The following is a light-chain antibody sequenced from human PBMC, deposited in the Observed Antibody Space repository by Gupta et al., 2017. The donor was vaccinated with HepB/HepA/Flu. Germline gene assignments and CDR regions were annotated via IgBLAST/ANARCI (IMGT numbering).Light chain of an antibody. J-gene: IGKJ1*01. CDR3: MQALQTPR. CDR1: QSLLHSNGYNY. Sequence: DIVMTQSPLSLPVTPGEPASISCRSSQSLLHSNGYNYLDWYLQKPGQSPQLLIYLGSNRASGVPDRFSGSGSGTDFTLKISGVEAEDVGVYYCMQALQTPRFGQGTKVEIK. CDR2: LGS. V-gene: IGKV2-28*01.